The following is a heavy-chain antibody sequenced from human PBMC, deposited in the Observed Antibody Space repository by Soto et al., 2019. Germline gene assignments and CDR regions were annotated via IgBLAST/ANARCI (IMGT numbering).Heavy chain of an antibody. V-gene: IGHV4-4*07. Sequence: LSLTCTVSGDSMSKYYWSWIRQPAGKGLEWIGRIYTSGSTNYNPSLKSRVNMSIDTSNNHFSLNLKSVTAADAAVYYCARTVGAAYYFDFWGQGALVTVSS. CDR1: GDSMSKYY. CDR3: ARTVGAAYYFDF. J-gene: IGHJ4*02. D-gene: IGHD1-26*01. CDR2: IYTSGST.